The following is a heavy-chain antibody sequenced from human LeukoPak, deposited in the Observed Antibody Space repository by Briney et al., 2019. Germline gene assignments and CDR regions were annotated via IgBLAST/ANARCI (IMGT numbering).Heavy chain of an antibody. Sequence: SETLSLTCTVSGGSISSSSYYWGWIRQPPGKGLEWIGSIYYSGSTYYNPSLKSRVTISVDTSKNQFSLKLSSVTAADTAVYYCASYVGGYDAFDYWGQGTLVTVSS. CDR2: IYYSGST. CDR1: GGSISSSSYY. V-gene: IGHV4-39*07. CDR3: ASYVGGYDAFDY. J-gene: IGHJ4*02. D-gene: IGHD5-12*01.